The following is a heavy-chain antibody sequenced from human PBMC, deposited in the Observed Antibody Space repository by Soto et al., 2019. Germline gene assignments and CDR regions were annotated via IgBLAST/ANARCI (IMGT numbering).Heavy chain of an antibody. D-gene: IGHD3-3*01. V-gene: IGHV3-33*01. CDR3: ARRNVEFWQGTDAFDI. J-gene: IGHJ3*02. CDR1: GFTYSSYG. CDR2: IWYDGSNK. Sequence: QVQLVESGGGVVQPGRSLRLSCAASGFTYSSYGMHWVRQAPGKGLEWVAVIWYDGSNKYYADSVKGRFTISRDNSKNTLYLQLNSLRAADTAVYYCARRNVEFWQGTDAFDIWGHGTMVTVSS.